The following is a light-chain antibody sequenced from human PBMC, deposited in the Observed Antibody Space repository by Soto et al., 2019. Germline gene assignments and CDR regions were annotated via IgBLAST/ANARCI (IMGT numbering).Light chain of an antibody. J-gene: IGKJ2*01. CDR1: QTISTY. Sequence: DIQMTQSPSFLSASVGDRVTISCRASQTISTYLNWYQQKPGKAPKLLIYAASSLQSGAPSRFSGSGSGTDFSLTISSLQPEDYAIYYCQQSFSIPPQYTFGQGTKLEIK. CDR2: AAS. CDR3: QQSFSIPPQYT. V-gene: IGKV1-39*01.